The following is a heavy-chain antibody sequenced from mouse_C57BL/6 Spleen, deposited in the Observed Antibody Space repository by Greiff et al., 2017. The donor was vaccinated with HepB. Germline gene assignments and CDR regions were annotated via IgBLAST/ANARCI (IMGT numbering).Heavy chain of an antibody. Sequence: EVKLMESGAELVKPGASVKLSCTASGFNIKDYYMHWVKQRPEQGLEWIGRIDPEDGETEYAPKFQGKATITADTSSNTAYLQLSSLTSEDTAVYYCAHDYSYAMDYWGQGTSVTVSS. CDR2: IDPEDGET. CDR1: GFNIKDYY. V-gene: IGHV14-2*01. J-gene: IGHJ4*01. D-gene: IGHD2-4*01. CDR3: AHDYSYAMDY.